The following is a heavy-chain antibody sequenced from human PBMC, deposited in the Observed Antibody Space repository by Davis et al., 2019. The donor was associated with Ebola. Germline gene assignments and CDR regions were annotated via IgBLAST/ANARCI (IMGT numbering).Heavy chain of an antibody. V-gene: IGHV3-11*01. Sequence: GESLKISCAASGFTFSDYYMSWIRQAPGKGLEWVSYISSSGSTIYYADSVKGRFTISRDNAKNSLYLQMNSLRAEDTAVYYCARDVGPYSDYYYGMDVWGKGTTVTVSS. D-gene: IGHD3-16*01. CDR3: ARDVGPYSDYYYGMDV. CDR2: ISSSGSTI. J-gene: IGHJ6*04. CDR1: GFTFSDYY.